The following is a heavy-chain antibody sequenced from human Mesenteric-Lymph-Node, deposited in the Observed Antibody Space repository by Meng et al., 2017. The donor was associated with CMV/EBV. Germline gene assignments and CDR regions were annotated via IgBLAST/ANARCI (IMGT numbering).Heavy chain of an antibody. CDR1: GYTFSDYY. CDR2: INPYNGGT. J-gene: IGHJ6*02. D-gene: IGHD2-2*01. Sequence: ASVKVSCKASGYTFSDYYIHWVRQAPGQGPEWMGWINPYNGGTDYVQKFKGRVTLTRDTSISTAYMELSRLRSDDTAVYYCARDPCSRIGCYYHYYAVDVWGQGTTVTVSS. CDR3: ARDPCSRIGCYYHYYAVDV. V-gene: IGHV1-2*02.